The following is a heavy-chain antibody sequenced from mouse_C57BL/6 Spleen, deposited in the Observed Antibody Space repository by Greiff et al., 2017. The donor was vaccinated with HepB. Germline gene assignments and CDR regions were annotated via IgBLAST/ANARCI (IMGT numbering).Heavy chain of an antibody. D-gene: IGHD6-5*01. CDR2: ISSGSSNI. CDR1: GFTFSDYG. J-gene: IGHJ2*01. CDR3: ARSYQGFYFDY. V-gene: IGHV5-17*01. Sequence: EVKLMESGGGLVKPGGSLKLSCAASGFTFSDYGMHWVRQAPEKGLEWVAYISSGSSNIYYADTVKGRFTISRDNAKNTLFLQMTSLRSEDTAMYYCARSYQGFYFDYWGQGTTLTVSS.